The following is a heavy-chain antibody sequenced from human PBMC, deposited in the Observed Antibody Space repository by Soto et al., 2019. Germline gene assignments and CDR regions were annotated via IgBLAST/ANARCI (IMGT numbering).Heavy chain of an antibody. D-gene: IGHD3-10*01. CDR1: GFTFSIYS. CDR2: ISSSSSTI. V-gene: IGHV3-48*01. CDR3: ARGGSLNWFDP. J-gene: IGHJ5*02. Sequence: GGSLRLSFAASGFTFSIYSMNWVRHAPGKGQEWVSYISSSSSTIYYADSVKGRFTISRDNAKNSLYLQMNSLRAEDTAVYYCARGGSLNWFDPWGQGTVVTVSS.